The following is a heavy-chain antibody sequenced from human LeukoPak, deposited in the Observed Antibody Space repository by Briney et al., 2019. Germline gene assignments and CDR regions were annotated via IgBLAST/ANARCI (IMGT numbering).Heavy chain of an antibody. J-gene: IGHJ4*02. V-gene: IGHV3-48*04. D-gene: IGHD6-25*01. CDR1: GFAFSSYN. Sequence: GGSLRLSCAASGFAFSSYNMNWVRQAPGKGLEWVSYISYTSNTIYYADSVKGRLAISRENAKDSLYLQLSSLKTEDTAVYYCVRMTHSGNSFDHWGQGTLVIVSS. CDR2: ISYTSNTI. CDR3: VRMTHSGNSFDH.